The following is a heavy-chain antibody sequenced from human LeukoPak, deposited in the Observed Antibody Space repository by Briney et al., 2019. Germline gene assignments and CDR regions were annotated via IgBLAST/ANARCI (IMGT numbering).Heavy chain of an antibody. V-gene: IGHV4-59*01. J-gene: IGHJ4*02. D-gene: IGHD2-15*01. CDR2: IYYSGST. CDR1: GGSISSYY. CDR3: ARVVVAATVHYSDY. Sequence: SETLSLTCTVSGGSISSYYWSWIRQPPGKGLEWIGYIYYSGSTNYNPSLKSRVTISIDTSKNQFSLKLSSVTAADTAVYYCARVVVAATVHYSDYWGQGTLVTVSS.